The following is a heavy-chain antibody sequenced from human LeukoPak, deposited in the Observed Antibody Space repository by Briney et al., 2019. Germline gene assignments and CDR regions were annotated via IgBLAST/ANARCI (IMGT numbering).Heavy chain of an antibody. J-gene: IGHJ3*01. CDR1: GGPISSYY. D-gene: IGHD2/OR15-2a*01. V-gene: IGHV4-59*01. CDR2: IYHSGST. Sequence: SETLSLTCTVSGGPISSYYWSWIRQPPGKGLEWIGYIYHSGSTKYNPSLKSRVTTSVDTSKNQFSLKVSSVTAADTAVYYCARLSRVKDSFDEWGQGTMVTVSS. CDR3: ARLSRVKDSFDE.